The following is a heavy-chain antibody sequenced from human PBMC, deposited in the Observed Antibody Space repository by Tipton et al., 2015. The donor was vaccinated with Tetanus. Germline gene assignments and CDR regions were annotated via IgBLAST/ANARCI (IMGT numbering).Heavy chain of an antibody. CDR3: ARVPNHDSASGST. CDR1: GHNSRSYW. D-gene: IGHD3-10*01. V-gene: IGHV5-51*01. J-gene: IGHJ5*02. Sequence: QSGAEVKKPGESLKISCKASGHNSRSYWISWVRQMPGQGLEWMGIIYPGDSDASYSASFQGQVTISADKSISTAYLQWSSLKASDAAIYFCARVPNHDSASGSTWGRGTLVTVSS. CDR2: IYPGDSDA.